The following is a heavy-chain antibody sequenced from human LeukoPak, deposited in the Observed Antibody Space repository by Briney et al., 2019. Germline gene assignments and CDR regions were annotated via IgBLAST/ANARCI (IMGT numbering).Heavy chain of an antibody. CDR1: GFTFSSLA. D-gene: IGHD4-17*01. J-gene: IGHJ4*02. CDR3: AKRLDHTGLDY. CDR2: ISGSGSGT. V-gene: IGHV3-23*01. Sequence: PGGSLRLSCAASGFTFSSLAMSWVRQAPGKGLMWVSTISGSGSGTYYADSVKGRFTISRDNSKNTLYLEMNSLRAEDTAVYYCAKRLDHTGLDYWGQGTLVTVSS.